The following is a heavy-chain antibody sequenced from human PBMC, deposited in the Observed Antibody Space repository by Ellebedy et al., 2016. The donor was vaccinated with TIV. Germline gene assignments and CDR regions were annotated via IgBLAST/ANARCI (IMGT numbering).Heavy chain of an antibody. CDR3: AKPLLRLGELSYPPFDY. CDR2: ISRSSSYK. Sequence: GESLKISCAASGFTFSSYSMNWVRQAPGKGLEWVSSISRSSSYKYYADSVKSRFTISRDNAKNSLYLQMNSLRAEDTAVYYCAKPLLRLGELSYPPFDYWGQGTLVTVSS. CDR1: GFTFSSYS. J-gene: IGHJ4*02. V-gene: IGHV3-21*04. D-gene: IGHD3-16*02.